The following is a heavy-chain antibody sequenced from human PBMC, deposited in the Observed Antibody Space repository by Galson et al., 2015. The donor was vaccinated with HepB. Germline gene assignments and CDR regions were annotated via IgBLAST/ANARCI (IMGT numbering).Heavy chain of an antibody. CDR1: GFTFSSYA. CDR2: ISYDGSNK. CDR3: AKDRWAYCGGDCSTGIGY. Sequence: SLRLSCAASGFTFSSYAIHWVRQAPGKGLEWVAVISYDGSNKYYADSVKGRFTISRDNSKNTLYLQMNSLRAEDTAVYYCAKDRWAYCGGDCSTGIGYWGQGTLVTVSS. D-gene: IGHD2-21*02. J-gene: IGHJ4*02. V-gene: IGHV3-30*04.